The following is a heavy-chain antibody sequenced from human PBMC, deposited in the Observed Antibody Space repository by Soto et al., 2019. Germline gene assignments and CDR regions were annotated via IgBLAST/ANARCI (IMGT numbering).Heavy chain of an antibody. CDR1: GGSISSGGYS. Sequence: LSLTCAVSGGSISSGGYSWSWIRQPPGKGLEWIGYIYHSGSTYYNPSLKSRVTISVDRSKNQFSLKLSSVTAADTAVYYCARVPSNNWFDPWGQGTLVTVS. CDR3: ARVPSNNWFDP. J-gene: IGHJ5*02. D-gene: IGHD3-3*02. V-gene: IGHV4-30-2*01. CDR2: IYHSGST.